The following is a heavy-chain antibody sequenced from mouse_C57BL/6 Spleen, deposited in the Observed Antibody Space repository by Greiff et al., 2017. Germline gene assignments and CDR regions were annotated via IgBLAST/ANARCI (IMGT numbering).Heavy chain of an antibody. CDR3: ASGIYDGYSLAMDY. Sequence: QVQLQQSGAELARPGASVKLSCKASGYTFTSYGISWVKQRTGQGLEWIGEIYPRSGNTYYNEKFKGKATLTADKSSSTAYMELRSLTSEDSAVYFCASGIYDGYSLAMDYWGQGTSVTVSS. V-gene: IGHV1-81*01. D-gene: IGHD2-3*01. J-gene: IGHJ4*01. CDR1: GYTFTSYG. CDR2: IYPRSGNT.